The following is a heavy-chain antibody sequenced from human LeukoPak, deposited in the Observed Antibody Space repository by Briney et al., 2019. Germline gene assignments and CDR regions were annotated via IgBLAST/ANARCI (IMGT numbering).Heavy chain of an antibody. CDR3: ATDQPDPRGYSSFSSEFDI. D-gene: IGHD5-18*01. CDR2: FDPEDGET. J-gene: IGHJ3*02. CDR1: GYTLTELS. Sequence: ASVKVSCKVSGYTLTELSMHWVRQAPGKGLEWMGGFDPEDGETIYAQKFQGRVTMTEDTSTDTAYMELSSLRSEDMAVYYCATDQPDPRGYSSFSSEFDIWGQGTMVTVSS. V-gene: IGHV1-24*01.